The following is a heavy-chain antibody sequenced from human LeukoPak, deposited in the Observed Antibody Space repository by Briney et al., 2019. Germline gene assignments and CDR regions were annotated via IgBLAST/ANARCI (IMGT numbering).Heavy chain of an antibody. CDR2: ISYDGSNK. J-gene: IGHJ4*02. D-gene: IGHD3-22*01. Sequence: PGGSLRLSCAASGFTFNSYAMSWVRQAPGKGLEWVAVISYDGSNKYYADSVKGRFTISRDNSQNTLYLQMNSLRAEDTAVYYCARDYYDSSGYPDYWGQGTLVTVSS. CDR3: ARDYYDSSGYPDY. CDR1: GFTFNSYA. V-gene: IGHV3-30-3*01.